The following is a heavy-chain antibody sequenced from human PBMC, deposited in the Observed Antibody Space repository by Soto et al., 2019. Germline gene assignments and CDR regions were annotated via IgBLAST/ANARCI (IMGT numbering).Heavy chain of an antibody. CDR1: GYSFTSYW. Sequence: PGESLKISCKGSGYSFTSYWIGWVRQMPGKGLEWMGIIYPGDSDTRYSPSFQGQVTISADKSISTAYLQWSSLKASDTAMYYCASQSAYYYDSSGYYDPYSYYGMDVWGQGTTVTVSS. D-gene: IGHD3-22*01. V-gene: IGHV5-51*01. CDR3: ASQSAYYYDSSGYYDPYSYYGMDV. J-gene: IGHJ6*02. CDR2: IYPGDSDT.